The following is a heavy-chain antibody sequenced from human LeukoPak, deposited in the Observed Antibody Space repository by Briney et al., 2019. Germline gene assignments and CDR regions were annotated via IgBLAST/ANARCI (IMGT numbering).Heavy chain of an antibody. J-gene: IGHJ4*02. CDR1: GGSISSYY. CDR3: ARGPGMVRGVRFDY. Sequence: SETLSLTCTVSGGSISSYYWSWIRQPPGKGLEWIGYIYYSGSTSYNPSLKSRVTISVDTSKNQFSLKLSSVTAAGTAVYYCARGPGMVRGVRFDYWGQGTLVTVSS. D-gene: IGHD3-10*01. V-gene: IGHV4-59*01. CDR2: IYYSGST.